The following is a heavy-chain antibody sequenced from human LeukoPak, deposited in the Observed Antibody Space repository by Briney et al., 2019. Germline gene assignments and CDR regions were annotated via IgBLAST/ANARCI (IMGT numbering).Heavy chain of an antibody. V-gene: IGHV7-4-1*02. CDR3: ARVGGIAARNGFVDY. J-gene: IGHJ4*02. CDR1: GYTFTSYA. D-gene: IGHD6-6*01. CDR2: INTNTGNP. Sequence: ASVKVSCKASGYTFTSYAMNWVRQAPGQGLEWMGWINTNTGNPTYAQGFTGRFVFSLDTSVSTAYLQISSLRAEDTAVYYCARVGGIAARNGFVDYWGQGTLVTVSS.